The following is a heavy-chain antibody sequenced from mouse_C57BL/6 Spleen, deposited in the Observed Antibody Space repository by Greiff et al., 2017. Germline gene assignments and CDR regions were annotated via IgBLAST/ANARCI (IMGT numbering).Heavy chain of an antibody. CDR1: GYSFTRYY. J-gene: IGHJ4*01. CDR2: IYPGSGNT. Sequence: VQLQESGPELVKPGASVKISCKASGYSFTRYYIHWVKQRPGQGLVWIGWIYPGSGNTKYNEKFKGKATLTADTSSSTAYMQLSSLTSEDSAVYYCARSGYYYAMDYWGQGTSVTVSS. D-gene: IGHD3-1*01. V-gene: IGHV1-66*01. CDR3: ARSGYYYAMDY.